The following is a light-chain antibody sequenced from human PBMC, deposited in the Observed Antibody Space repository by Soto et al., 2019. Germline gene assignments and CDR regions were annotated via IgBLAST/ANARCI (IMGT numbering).Light chain of an antibody. CDR1: QSFTSRS. Sequence: EIVLTQSPGTLSLSPGEIATLSCRASQSFTSRSLAWYQQKPGLAPRLLISGTSNRAAGIPDRFSGSGSGTDFTLTISRLEPEDFAVYYCQQYDSSPRTFGQGTKVDIK. V-gene: IGKV3-20*01. CDR3: QQYDSSPRT. J-gene: IGKJ1*01. CDR2: GTS.